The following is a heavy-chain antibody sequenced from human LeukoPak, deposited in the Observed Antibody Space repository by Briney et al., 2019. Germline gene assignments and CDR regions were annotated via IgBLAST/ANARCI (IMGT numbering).Heavy chain of an antibody. D-gene: IGHD6-13*01. CDR1: GFTFSSYA. V-gene: IGHV3-23*01. CDR3: AKDMRGGSWTTYYIEY. Sequence: GGSLRLSCVASGFTFSSYAMSWVRQAPGKGLEWVSIISGSGGSTYYADSVKGRFTISRDTSKNTLYLQMSSLRAEDTAVYYCAKDMRGGSWTTYYIEYWGQGTLVTVSS. J-gene: IGHJ4*02. CDR2: ISGSGGST.